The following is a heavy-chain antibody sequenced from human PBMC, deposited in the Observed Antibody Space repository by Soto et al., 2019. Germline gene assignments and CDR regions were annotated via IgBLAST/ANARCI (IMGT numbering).Heavy chain of an antibody. Sequence: QVQLVESGGGVVQPGRSLRLSCAASGFTFSSYGMHWVRQAPGKGLEWVAVISYDGSNKYYADSVKGRFTISRDNSKNTLYLQMNSLRAEDTAVYYCAKGSRSPLPQAKIDYWGQGTLVTVSS. CDR3: AKGSRSPLPQAKIDY. D-gene: IGHD1-26*01. V-gene: IGHV3-30*18. CDR1: GFTFSSYG. CDR2: ISYDGSNK. J-gene: IGHJ4*02.